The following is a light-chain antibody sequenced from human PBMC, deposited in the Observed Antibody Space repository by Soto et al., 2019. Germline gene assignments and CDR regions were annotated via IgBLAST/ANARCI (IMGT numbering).Light chain of an antibody. CDR2: GAS. CDR1: QSVTSTY. J-gene: IGKJ5*01. Sequence: EVVLTQSPGTLSLSPGERATLSCRASQSVTSTYLAWYQQKPGQAPRLLIYGASSRAIGIPDRFSGSVSGSDFILTTNRLEPEDFAVYYCQQYGSSHTFGQGTRLEIK. CDR3: QQYGSSHT. V-gene: IGKV3-20*01.